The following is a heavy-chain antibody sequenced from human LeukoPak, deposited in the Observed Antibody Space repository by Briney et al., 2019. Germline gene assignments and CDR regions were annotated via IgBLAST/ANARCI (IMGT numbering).Heavy chain of an antibody. Sequence: PSGTLSLTCAVSGGSISSDHWWSWVRQPPGKGLEWIGYIYYSGITNYNPSLKSRVTISVDTSKNQFSLKLSSVTAADTAVYYCARLHYDSSGYYYFDYWGQGTLVTVSS. CDR3: ARLHYDSSGYYYFDY. V-gene: IGHV4-4*02. CDR2: IYYSGIT. CDR1: GGSISSDHW. D-gene: IGHD3-22*01. J-gene: IGHJ4*02.